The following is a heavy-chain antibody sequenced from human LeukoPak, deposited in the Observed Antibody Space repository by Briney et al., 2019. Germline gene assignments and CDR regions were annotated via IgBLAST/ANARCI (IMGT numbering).Heavy chain of an antibody. J-gene: IGHJ6*03. Sequence: GGPLTLSCTASGFTLSRYSMHWVPEARGGGGEWVSYISSSSSTIYYGDSVKGRFTISRDNAKNSLYLKMNRLRAEDTAVYYCAKDGLYGSGNMDVWGKGTTVTVSS. CDR1: GFTLSRYS. CDR2: ISSSSSTI. CDR3: AKDGLYGSGNMDV. V-gene: IGHV3-48*01. D-gene: IGHD3-10*01.